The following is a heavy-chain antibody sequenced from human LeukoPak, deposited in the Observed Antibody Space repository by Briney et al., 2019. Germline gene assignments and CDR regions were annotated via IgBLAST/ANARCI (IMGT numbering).Heavy chain of an antibody. CDR2: TNPSGGST. CDR1: GYTFTSYY. V-gene: IGHV1-46*01. CDR3: ARVKKGHDYGDYGWWTRETNFDY. D-gene: IGHD4-17*01. J-gene: IGHJ4*02. Sequence: ASVKVSCKASGYTFTSYYMHWVRQAPGQGLEWMGITNPSGGSTSYAQKFQGRVTMTRDTSTSTVYMELSSLRSEDTAVYYCARVKKGHDYGDYGWWTRETNFDYWGQGTLVTVSS.